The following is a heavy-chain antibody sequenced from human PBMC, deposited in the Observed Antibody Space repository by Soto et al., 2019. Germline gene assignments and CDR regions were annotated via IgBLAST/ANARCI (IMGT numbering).Heavy chain of an antibody. D-gene: IGHD1-26*01. CDR3: GRDLRDWVSGSDSYDY. V-gene: IGHV3-7*04. Sequence: EVQLVESGGGLVQPGGSLRLSCAASGFTFSSFWMTWVRQAPGKGLEWVANIKQDGGDKNYVDSVKGRFTISRDNAKNSLTLQMNSLRAEDAAVYDCGRDLRDWVSGSDSYDYWGQGSLVSVSS. CDR1: GFTFSSFW. J-gene: IGHJ4*02. CDR2: IKQDGGDK.